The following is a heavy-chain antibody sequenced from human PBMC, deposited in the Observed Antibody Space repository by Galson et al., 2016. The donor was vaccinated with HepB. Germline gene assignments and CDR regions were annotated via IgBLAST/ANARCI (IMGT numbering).Heavy chain of an antibody. J-gene: IGHJ5*02. V-gene: IGHV1-8*01. D-gene: IGHD3-3*01. Sequence: SVKVSCKASGYTFTSYDINWVRQTTGQGLEWMGWINTNSGDTGYAQKFQGRVTMTRDTSVSTAYMELTSLKSEDTAVYYCARALDFLSGFIGVDPWGQGTLVTVSS. CDR1: GYTFTSYD. CDR3: ARALDFLSGFIGVDP. CDR2: INTNSGDT.